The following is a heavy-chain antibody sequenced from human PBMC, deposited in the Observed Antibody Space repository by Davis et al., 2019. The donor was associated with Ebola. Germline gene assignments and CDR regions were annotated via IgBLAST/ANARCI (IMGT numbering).Heavy chain of an antibody. CDR1: GFTFSDYY. V-gene: IGHV3-11*01. J-gene: IGHJ4*02. CDR3: ARGDGYNFWDH. Sequence: GESLKISCAASGFTFSDYYMSWIRQAPGKGLEWVSYISSSGSTIYYADSVKGRFTISRDNAKNSLYLQMNSLRAEDTAVYYCARGDGYNFWDHWGQGTLVTVSS. D-gene: IGHD5-24*01. CDR2: ISSSGSTI.